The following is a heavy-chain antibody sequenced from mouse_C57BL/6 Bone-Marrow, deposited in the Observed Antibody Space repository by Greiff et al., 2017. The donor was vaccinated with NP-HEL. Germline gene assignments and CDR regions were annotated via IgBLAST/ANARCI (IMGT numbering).Heavy chain of an antibody. CDR3: TRNRLLYPCYWYFDV. Sequence: DVQLQESGEGLVKPGGSLKLSCAASGFTFSSYAMSWVRQTPEKRLEWVAYISSGGDYIYYADTVKGRFTISRDNARNTLYLQMSSLKSEDTAMYYCTRNRLLYPCYWYFDVWGTGTTVTVSS. CDR2: ISSGGDYI. V-gene: IGHV5-9-1*02. J-gene: IGHJ1*03. CDR1: GFTFSSYA. D-gene: IGHD2-1*01.